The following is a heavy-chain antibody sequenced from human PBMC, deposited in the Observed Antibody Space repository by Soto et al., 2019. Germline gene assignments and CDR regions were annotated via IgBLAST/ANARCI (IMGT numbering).Heavy chain of an antibody. CDR1: GGSISSYY. D-gene: IGHD6-13*01. CDR3: ARTFYVAAAGLFDY. CDR2: IYFRGST. V-gene: IGHV4-59*12. J-gene: IGHJ4*02. Sequence: SETLSLTCTVSGGSISSYYWSWIRQPPGKGLEWIGYIYFRGSTNYNPSLKSRVTISVDTSKIQFSLKLTSVTAADTAVYYCARTFYVAAAGLFDYWGQGALVTVSS.